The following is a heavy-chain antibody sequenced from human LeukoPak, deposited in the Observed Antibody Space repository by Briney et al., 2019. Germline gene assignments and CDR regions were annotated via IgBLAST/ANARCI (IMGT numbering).Heavy chain of an antibody. D-gene: IGHD2-8*02. CDR2: IQTKSEGGTA. CDR1: GGSISSGGYS. CDR3: TADWSR. J-gene: IGHJ4*02. V-gene: IGHV3-15*01. Sequence: PSETLSLTCAVSGGSISSGGYSWSWIRQPPGTGLEWVGRIQTKSEGGTADYAAPVRGRFTISRDDSKSTVNLQMNSLKTEDTGVYYCTADWSRWGQGTLVTVSS.